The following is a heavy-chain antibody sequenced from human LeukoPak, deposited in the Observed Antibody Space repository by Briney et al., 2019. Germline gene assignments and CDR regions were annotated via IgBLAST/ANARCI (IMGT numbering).Heavy chain of an antibody. Sequence: GGSLRLSCAASGFTFDDYGMSWVRQAPGKGLEWVSGINWNGGSTGYADSVKGRFTISRDNAKNSLYLQMNSLRAEDAAVYYCARDIYYYYGMDVWGQGTTVTVSS. CDR1: GFTFDDYG. V-gene: IGHV3-20*04. CDR3: ARDIYYYYGMDV. CDR2: INWNGGST. J-gene: IGHJ6*02.